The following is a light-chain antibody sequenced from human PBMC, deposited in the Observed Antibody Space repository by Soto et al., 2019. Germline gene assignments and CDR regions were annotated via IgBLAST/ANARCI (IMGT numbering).Light chain of an antibody. J-gene: IGLJ2*01. V-gene: IGLV2-8*01. CDR1: SSDVGAYNY. CDR2: EVS. Sequence: ALTQPPSASGSPGQSVTISCTGTSSDVGAYNYVSWYQQHPGKAPKVLIYEVSKRPSGVPDRFSGSKSGNTASLTVSGLQAEDEADYYCTSYAGSNNHVVFGGGTKLTVL. CDR3: TSYAGSNNHVV.